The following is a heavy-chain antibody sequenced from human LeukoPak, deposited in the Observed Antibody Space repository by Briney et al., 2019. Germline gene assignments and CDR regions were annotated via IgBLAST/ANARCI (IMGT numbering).Heavy chain of an antibody. D-gene: IGHD6-6*01. CDR3: ARVGIGSSSGDY. CDR1: GFTFSSYS. Sequence: GGSLRLSCAASGFTFSSYSMNWVRQAPGKGLEWVSSISSSSSYIYYADSVKGRFTISRDNAKNSLYPQMNSLRAEDTAVYYCARVGIGSSSGDYWGQGTLVTVSS. CDR2: ISSSSSYI. J-gene: IGHJ4*02. V-gene: IGHV3-21*01.